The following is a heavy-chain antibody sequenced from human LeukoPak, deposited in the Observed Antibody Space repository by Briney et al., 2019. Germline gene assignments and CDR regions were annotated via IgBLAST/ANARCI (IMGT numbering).Heavy chain of an antibody. CDR2: ISSNGGST. CDR1: GFTFSSYA. V-gene: IGHV3-64*01. CDR3: ATHSGGY. J-gene: IGHJ4*02. Sequence: GRSLRLSCAASGFTFSSYAMHWVRQAPGKGLEYVSAISSNGGSTYYANSVKGRFTISRDNSKNTLYLQMGSLRAEDMAVYYCATHSGGYWGQGTLVTVSS. D-gene: IGHD3-16*01.